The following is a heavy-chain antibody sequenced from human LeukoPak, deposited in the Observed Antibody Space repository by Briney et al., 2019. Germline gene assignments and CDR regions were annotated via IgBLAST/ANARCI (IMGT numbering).Heavy chain of an antibody. CDR3: ARGQGYSYGYGV. V-gene: IGHV3-48*03. CDR2: ISSSGSTI. CDR1: GFTFSSYE. D-gene: IGHD5-18*01. J-gene: IGHJ4*02. Sequence: GGSLRLSCAASGFTFSSYEMNWVRQAPGKGLEWVSYISSSGSTIYYADSVKGRFTISRDNAKNSLYLQMSSLRAEDTAVYYCARGQGYSYGYGVWGQGTLVTVSS.